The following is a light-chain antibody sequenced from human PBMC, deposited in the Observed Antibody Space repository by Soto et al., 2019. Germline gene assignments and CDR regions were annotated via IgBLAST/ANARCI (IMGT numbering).Light chain of an antibody. J-gene: IGKJ3*01. CDR3: QQYGSSIFT. CDR1: QSVLYTSNNKNY. V-gene: IGKV4-1*01. Sequence: DIVMTQSPDSLAVSLGERATINCKSGQSVLYTSNNKNYLAWYQQKPGQPPELLIYWASTRESGVPDRFSGSGSGTDFTLTISRLEPEDFAVYYCQQYGSSIFTFGPGTKVDIK. CDR2: WAS.